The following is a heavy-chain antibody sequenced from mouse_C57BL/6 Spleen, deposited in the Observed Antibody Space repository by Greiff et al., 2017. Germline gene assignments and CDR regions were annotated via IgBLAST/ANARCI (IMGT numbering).Heavy chain of an antibody. D-gene: IGHD2-3*01. J-gene: IGHJ2*01. CDR3: ARDDGYYGSDY. Sequence: EVKLLESGPGLVKPSQSLSLTCSVTGYSITSGYYWNWIRQFPGNKLEWMGYISYDGSNNYNPSLKNRISITRDTSKNQFFLKLNSVTTEDTATYYCARDDGYYGSDYWGQGTTLTVSS. CDR2: ISYDGSN. CDR1: GYSITSGYY. V-gene: IGHV3-6*01.